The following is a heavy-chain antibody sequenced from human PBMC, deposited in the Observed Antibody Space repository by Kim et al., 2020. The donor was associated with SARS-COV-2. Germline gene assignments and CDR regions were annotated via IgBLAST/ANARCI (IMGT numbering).Heavy chain of an antibody. CDR1: GYTFTSYG. J-gene: IGHJ6*02. D-gene: IGHD2-8*01. CDR3: ARGPAPGAYPLTYDYYYGMDV. CDR2: ISAYNGNT. V-gene: IGHV1-18*01. Sequence: ASVKVSCKASGYTFTSYGISWVRQAPGQGLEWMGWISAYNGNTNYAQKLQGRVTMTTDTSTSTAYMELRSLRSDDTAVYYCARGPAPGAYPLTYDYYYGMDVWGQGTTVTVSS.